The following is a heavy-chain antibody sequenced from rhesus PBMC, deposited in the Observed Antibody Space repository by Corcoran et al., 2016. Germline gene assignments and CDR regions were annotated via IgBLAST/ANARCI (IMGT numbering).Heavy chain of an antibody. Sequence: QVQLQESGPGLVKPSETLSLTCAVSGYSISSGYYWGWIRQPPGKGLEYIGYISGRRGSTYYNPSLKSRVTISKDTSKNQFSLKLSSVTAADTAVYYCASHSSGRPFDYWGQGVLVTVSS. J-gene: IGHJ4*01. CDR1: GYSISSGYY. D-gene: IGHD2-21*01. CDR2: ISGRRGST. V-gene: IGHV4-99*01. CDR3: ASHSSGRPFDY.